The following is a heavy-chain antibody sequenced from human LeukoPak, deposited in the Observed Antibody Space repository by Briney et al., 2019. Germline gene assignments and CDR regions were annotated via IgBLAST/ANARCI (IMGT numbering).Heavy chain of an antibody. CDR2: IYYSGST. Sequence: TSETLSLTCTLSGGSISSSSYYWGWIRQPPGKGLEWIGRIYYSGSTYYNPSLKGRVTISVDTSKNQFSLKLSSVTAADTAVYYCARGGGSTNLARFDNWGQGTLVTVSS. D-gene: IGHD1-26*01. CDR1: GGSISSSSYY. J-gene: IGHJ4*02. CDR3: ARGGGSTNLARFDN. V-gene: IGHV4-39*01.